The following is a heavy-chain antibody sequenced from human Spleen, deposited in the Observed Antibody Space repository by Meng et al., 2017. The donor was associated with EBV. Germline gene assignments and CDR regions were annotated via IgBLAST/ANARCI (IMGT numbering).Heavy chain of an antibody. CDR1: GGSISNGVYY. D-gene: IGHD3-10*01. J-gene: IGHJ4*02. V-gene: IGHV4-30-4*01. CDR2: IHYIGST. Sequence: VRPPESGPGRVKPSQTLSLTCAVSGGSISNGVYYWSWIRQSPRKGLEWIGYIHYIGSTYYNPSLKSRVSISVDTSKNQFSLRLSSVTAADTAMYFCARTQNYYDSGLFPRGPFFDYWGQGALVTVSS. CDR3: ARTQNYYDSGLFPRGPFFDY.